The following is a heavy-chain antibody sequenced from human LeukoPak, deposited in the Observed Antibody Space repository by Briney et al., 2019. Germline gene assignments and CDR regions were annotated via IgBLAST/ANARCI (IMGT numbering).Heavy chain of an antibody. J-gene: IGHJ6*02. CDR2: IYYTGIT. CDR3: TRHDAVPVIGHGMGV. Sequence: SETLSLTCTVSGGSISSYYWSWIRQPPGKGLEWIGYIYYTGITNYNPSLESRVTISVDTSKNQFSLKLNSVTAADTAVYYCTRHDAVPVIGHGMGVWGQGNTVTVSS. CDR1: GGSISSYY. D-gene: IGHD3-16*02. V-gene: IGHV4-59*08.